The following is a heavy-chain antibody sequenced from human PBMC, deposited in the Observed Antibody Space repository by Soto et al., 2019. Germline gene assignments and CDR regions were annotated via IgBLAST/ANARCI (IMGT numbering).Heavy chain of an antibody. CDR2: ISAYNGNT. J-gene: IGHJ4*02. D-gene: IGHD3-9*01. CDR3: ARGLPVLRYFDWLLGNFDY. Sequence: QVQLVQSGAEVKKPGASVKVSCKASGYTFTSYGISWVRQAPGQGLEWMGWISAYNGNTNYAQKLQGRVTMTTDTSTSTAYMELRRLRSDDTAVYYCARGLPVLRYFDWLLGNFDYWGQGPLVTVSS. CDR1: GYTFTSYG. V-gene: IGHV1-18*04.